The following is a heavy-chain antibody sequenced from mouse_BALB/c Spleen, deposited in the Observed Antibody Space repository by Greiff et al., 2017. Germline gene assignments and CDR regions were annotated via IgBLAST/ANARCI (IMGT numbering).Heavy chain of an antibody. V-gene: IGHV5-6-3*01. CDR3: ARDRVLGSYYFDY. D-gene: IGHD3-1*01. Sequence: EVKLVESGGGLVQPGGSLKLSCAASGFTFSSYGMSWVRQTPDKRLELVATINSNGGSTYYPDSVKGRFTISRDNAKNTLYLQMSSLKSEDTAMYDCARDRVLGSYYFDYWGQGTTLTVSS. CDR1: GFTFSSYG. CDR2: INSNGGST. J-gene: IGHJ2*01.